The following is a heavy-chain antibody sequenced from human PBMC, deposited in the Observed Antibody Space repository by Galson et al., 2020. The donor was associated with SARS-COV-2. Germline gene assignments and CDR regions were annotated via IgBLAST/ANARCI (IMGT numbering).Heavy chain of an antibody. CDR2: ISYDGSNK. Sequence: GESLKISCAASGFTFSDCAMHWVRQAPGKGLEWVAVISYDGSNKYYADSVKGRFTISRDNSKNTLYLQMNSLRAEDTAVYYCARDLLMVNPYYYYYGMDVWGQGTTVTVSS. J-gene: IGHJ6*02. D-gene: IGHD2-8*01. V-gene: IGHV3-30*19. CDR1: GFTFSDCA. CDR3: ARDLLMVNPYYYYYGMDV.